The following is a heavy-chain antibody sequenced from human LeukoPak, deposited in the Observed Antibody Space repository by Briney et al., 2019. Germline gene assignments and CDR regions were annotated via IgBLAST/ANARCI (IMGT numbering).Heavy chain of an antibody. CDR3: ARVGYYASGPFSYFDY. CDR1: GFTFSSYS. CDR2: ISYDGSNE. J-gene: IGHJ4*02. D-gene: IGHD3-10*01. V-gene: IGHV3-30*03. Sequence: PGGSLRLSCAASGFTFSSYSVNWVRQAPGKGLEWVAVISYDGSNEYYADSVKGRFTISRDNSKNTLYLQMNSLSVEYTAVYYCARVGYYASGPFSYFDYWGQGTLVTVSS.